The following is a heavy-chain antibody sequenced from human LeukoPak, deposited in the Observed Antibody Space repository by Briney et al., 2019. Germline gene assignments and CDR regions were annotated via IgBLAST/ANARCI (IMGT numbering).Heavy chain of an antibody. J-gene: IGHJ4*02. CDR2: IYHSGII. Sequence: SETLSLTYGVSSGSISSSNWWSWVRQPPGKGLEWIGDIYHSGIINYNPSLKSRVTISVDKSRNHFSLNLSSVTAADTAVYYCARVNINNWHSCDYWGQGTLVTVSS. CDR1: SGSISSSNW. V-gene: IGHV4-4*02. D-gene: IGHD1-1*01. CDR3: ARVNINNWHSCDY.